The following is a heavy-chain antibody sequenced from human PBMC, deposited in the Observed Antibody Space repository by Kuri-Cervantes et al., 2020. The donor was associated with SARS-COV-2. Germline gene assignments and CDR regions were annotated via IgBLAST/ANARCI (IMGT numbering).Heavy chain of an antibody. V-gene: IGHV3-7*01. CDR1: GFTFSSYG. CDR2: IKKDGSER. J-gene: IGHJ4*02. Sequence: GESLKISCATSGFTFSSYGMHWVRQAPGKGLQWVANIKKDGSERYYVDSVKGRFTISRDNAKNSLYLQMDSLRAEDTAVYYCARLGVRIIGVAGTRFDYWGQGTLVTVSS. D-gene: IGHD6-19*01. CDR3: ARLGVRIIGVAGTRFDY.